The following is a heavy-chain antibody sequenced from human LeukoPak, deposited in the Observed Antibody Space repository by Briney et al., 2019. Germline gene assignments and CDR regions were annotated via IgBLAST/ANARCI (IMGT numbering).Heavy chain of an antibody. CDR3: SKSTYNWNDGYMDV. J-gene: IGHJ6*04. CDR1: GFTFSSHA. D-gene: IGHD1-1*01. Sequence: GGSLRLSCAASGFTFSSHAMSWVRQAPGKGLEWVSTISATGRATYYADSVRGRFIISRDNSKNTLYLQMNSLRAEDTAVYYCSKSTYNWNDGYMDVWGKGTTVTVSS. V-gene: IGHV3-23*01. CDR2: ISATGRAT.